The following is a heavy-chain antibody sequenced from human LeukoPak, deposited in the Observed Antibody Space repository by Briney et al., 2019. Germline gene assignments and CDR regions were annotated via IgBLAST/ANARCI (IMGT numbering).Heavy chain of an antibody. CDR3: ARDLRSPEYYYDSSGSDAFDI. CDR2: IYFGGNT. V-gene: IGHV4-39*07. J-gene: IGHJ3*02. Sequence: SETLSLTCTVSGGSISSRNYCWGWIRQPPGKGLEWIGGIYFGGNTFYNPSLESRVTISVDTSKNQFSLKLSSVTAADTAVYYCARDLRSPEYYYDSSGSDAFDIWGQGTLVTVSS. CDR1: GGSISSRNYC. D-gene: IGHD3-22*01.